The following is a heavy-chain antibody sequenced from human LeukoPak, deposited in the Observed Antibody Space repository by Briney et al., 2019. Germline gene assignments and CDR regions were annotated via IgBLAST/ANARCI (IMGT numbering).Heavy chain of an antibody. J-gene: IGHJ1*01. Sequence: GGSLRLSCAASGFTFDDYGMSWGRQAPGRGLEWVSGINWNGGSTGYADSVKGRFTISRDNSKNSLYLQMNSLRAEDTALYYCASTAKYYYDSSGYLEYFQHWGQGTLVTVSS. CDR3: ASTAKYYYDSSGYLEYFQH. V-gene: IGHV3-20*04. CDR1: GFTFDDYG. CDR2: INWNGGST. D-gene: IGHD3-22*01.